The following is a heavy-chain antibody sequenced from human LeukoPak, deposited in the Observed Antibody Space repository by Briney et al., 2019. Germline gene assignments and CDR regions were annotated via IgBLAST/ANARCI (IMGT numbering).Heavy chain of an antibody. D-gene: IGHD3-3*01. Sequence: SVKVFCKASGGTFSSYAISWVRQAPGQGLEWMGGIIPIFGTANYAQKFQGRVTITTDESTSTAYMELSSLRSEDTAVYYCARQESIFGVYTRYYYYMDVWGKGTTVTVSS. CDR2: IIPIFGTA. CDR1: GGTFSSYA. V-gene: IGHV1-69*05. CDR3: ARQESIFGVYTRYYYYMDV. J-gene: IGHJ6*03.